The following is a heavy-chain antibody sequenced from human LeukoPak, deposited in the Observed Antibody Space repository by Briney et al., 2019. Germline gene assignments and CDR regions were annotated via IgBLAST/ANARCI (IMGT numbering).Heavy chain of an antibody. D-gene: IGHD3-22*01. CDR2: INHSGST. Sequence: PSETLSLTCAVYGGSFSGYCWSWIRQPPGKGLEWIGEINHSGSTNYNPSLKSRVTISVDTSKNQFSLKLSSVTAADTAVYYCARGEVYYDSSGYYLDYWGQGTLVTVSS. J-gene: IGHJ4*02. V-gene: IGHV4-34*01. CDR3: ARGEVYYDSSGYYLDY. CDR1: GGSFSGYC.